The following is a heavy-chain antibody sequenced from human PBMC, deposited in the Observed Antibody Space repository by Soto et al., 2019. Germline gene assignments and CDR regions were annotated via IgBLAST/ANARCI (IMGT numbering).Heavy chain of an antibody. CDR3: ARGITIFGVVTQTYYYSYYMDV. J-gene: IGHJ6*03. V-gene: IGHV3-7*01. CDR1: GFTFSSYW. Sequence: EVQLVESGGGLVQPGGSLRLSCAASGFTFSSYWMSWVRQAPGKGLEWVANIKQDGSEKYYVDSVKGRFTISRDNAKNSLDLQMNILRAQQTAVYYCARGITIFGVVTQTYYYSYYMDVWGKGTTVTVSS. D-gene: IGHD3-3*01. CDR2: IKQDGSEK.